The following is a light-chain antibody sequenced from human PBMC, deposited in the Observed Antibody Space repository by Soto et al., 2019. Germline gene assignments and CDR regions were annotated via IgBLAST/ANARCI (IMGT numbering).Light chain of an antibody. CDR1: QSISTF. J-gene: IGKJ4*01. V-gene: IGKV1-39*01. CDR2: AAS. CDR3: LQTYRTPLT. Sequence: DTQMTQSPSSLSASVGDRVTITCRASQSISTFFNWYQQKPGTAPKLLIYAASTLQSGVPSRFSGTGSGTDFTLTISSLQPEDFATYYCLQTYRTPLTFGGGTKVEIK.